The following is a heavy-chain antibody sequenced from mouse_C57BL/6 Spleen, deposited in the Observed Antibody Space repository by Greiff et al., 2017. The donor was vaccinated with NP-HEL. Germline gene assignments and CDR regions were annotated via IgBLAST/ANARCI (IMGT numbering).Heavy chain of an antibody. CDR3: AREGYSNYEGDAMDY. J-gene: IGHJ4*01. V-gene: IGHV1-53*01. D-gene: IGHD2-5*01. Sequence: QVQLQQPGTELVKPGASVKLSCKASGYTFTSYWMHWVKQRPGHGLEWIGNINPSNGGTNYNEKFKSKATLTVDKSSSTAYMQLSSLTSEDSAVYYCAREGYSNYEGDAMDYWGQGTSVTVSS. CDR1: GYTFTSYW. CDR2: INPSNGGT.